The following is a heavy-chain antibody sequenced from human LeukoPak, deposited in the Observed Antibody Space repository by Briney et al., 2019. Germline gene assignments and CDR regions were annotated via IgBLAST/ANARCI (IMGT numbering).Heavy chain of an antibody. J-gene: IGHJ4*02. CDR1: GFTCTTYW. CDR2: INGDGSNS. D-gene: IGHD4-17*01. CDR3: ARTSPTPHFDF. V-gene: IGHV3-74*01. Sequence: GGSLRLSCVASGFTCTTYWMHWVRQAPGKGLVWVSRINGDGSNSNYADSVKGRFTISRDNARNTLYLQMNGLRAEDTALYYCARTSPTPHFDFWGQGTLVTVSS.